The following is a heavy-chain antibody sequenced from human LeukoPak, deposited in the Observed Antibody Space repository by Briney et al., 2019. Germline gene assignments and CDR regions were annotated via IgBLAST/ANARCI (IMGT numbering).Heavy chain of an antibody. D-gene: IGHD6-13*01. V-gene: IGHV1-2*02. CDR1: GYTFISYY. CDR2: INPNSGGT. J-gene: IGHJ6*02. Sequence: ASVKVSCKASGYTFISYYIHWVRQAPGQGLEWMGWINPNSGGTNYAQKFQGRVTMTTDTSISTAYMEVSRLRSDDTAVYYCARVRIGQQLDKYYYYAMDVWGQGTTVTVSS. CDR3: ARVRIGQQLDKYYYYAMDV.